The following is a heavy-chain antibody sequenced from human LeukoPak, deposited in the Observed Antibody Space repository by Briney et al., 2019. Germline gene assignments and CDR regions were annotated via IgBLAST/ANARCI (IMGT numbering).Heavy chain of an antibody. CDR2: ISGSGGTT. V-gene: IGHV3-23*01. CDR1: GFTFSSYG. J-gene: IGHJ6*03. D-gene: IGHD4-11*01. CDR3: AKKATVTPYYYYYMDV. Sequence: PGGSLRLSCAASGFTFSSYGMSWVRQAPGKGLEWVSGISGSGGTTYYADSVKGRFTLSRDNSKNTLYLQVNSLRAEDTAVYYCAKKATVTPYYYYYMDVWGKGTTVTVSS.